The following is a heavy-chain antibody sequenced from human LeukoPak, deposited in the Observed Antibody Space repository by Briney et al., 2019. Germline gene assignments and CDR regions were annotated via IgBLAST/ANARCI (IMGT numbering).Heavy chain of an antibody. CDR2: INHSGST. J-gene: IGHJ4*02. D-gene: IGHD1-26*01. CDR3: AGLISGS. V-gene: IGHV4-39*01. Sequence: SETLSLTCTVSGGSISSSSYYWSWIRQPPGKGLEWIGEINHSGSTNYNPSLKSRVTISVDTSKNQFSLKLSSVTAADTAVYYCAGLISGSWGQGTLVTVSS. CDR1: GGSISSSSYY.